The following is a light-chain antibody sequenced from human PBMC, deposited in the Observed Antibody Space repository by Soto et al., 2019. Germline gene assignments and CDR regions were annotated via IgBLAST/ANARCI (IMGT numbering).Light chain of an antibody. CDR2: AAS. J-gene: IGKJ1*01. CDR1: QGIGSW. Sequence: DIQMTQSPSSVSASVGDSVTITCRASQGIGSWLAWYQQKPGKGPKLLIYAASSLQSGVPSRFSGSGSGTDFTLTIRSLQPEDFAAYYCQQANSFPSTFGQGTKVEIK. CDR3: QQANSFPST. V-gene: IGKV1-12*02.